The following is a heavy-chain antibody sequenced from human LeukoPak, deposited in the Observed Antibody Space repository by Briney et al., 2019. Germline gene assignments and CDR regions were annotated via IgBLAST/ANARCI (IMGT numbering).Heavy chain of an antibody. CDR2: INWNGGST. D-gene: IGHD6-13*01. Sequence: GGSLRLSCAASGFTFDAYGMSWVRQAPGKGREWGSGINWNGGSTGYADSVKGRFTISRDNAKNSLYLQMNSLRAEDTALYYCARCIAAAGDAFDIWGQGTMVTVSS. CDR1: GFTFDAYG. CDR3: ARCIAAAGDAFDI. V-gene: IGHV3-20*04. J-gene: IGHJ3*02.